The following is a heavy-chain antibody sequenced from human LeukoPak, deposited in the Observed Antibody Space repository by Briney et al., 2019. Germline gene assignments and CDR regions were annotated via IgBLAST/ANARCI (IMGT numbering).Heavy chain of an antibody. D-gene: IGHD3-22*01. J-gene: IGHJ4*02. CDR1: RYTFTSYD. CDR2: MNPNTGRT. CDR3: ARLAETPDYYSNGGYFYLGY. V-gene: IGHV1-8*01. Sequence: ASVKVSCKASRYTFTSYDINWVREAAGQGLEWMGWMNPNTGRTGYAQKFQGRVTMTRDTSISTAYMELSSLRSEDTAVYYCARLAETPDYYSNGGYFYLGYRGQGTPVTVSS.